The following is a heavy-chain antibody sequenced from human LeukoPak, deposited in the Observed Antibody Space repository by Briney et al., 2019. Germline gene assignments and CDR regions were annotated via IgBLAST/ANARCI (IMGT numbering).Heavy chain of an antibody. Sequence: GASVKVSCKASGYTFTSYYMHWVRQATGQGLEWMGWMNPNSGNTGYAQKFQGRVTITRNTSISTAYMELSSLRSEDTAVYYCARGVGDSSGYSDFDYWGQGILVTVSS. D-gene: IGHD3-22*01. J-gene: IGHJ4*02. V-gene: IGHV1-8*03. CDR1: GYTFTSYY. CDR3: ARGVGDSSGYSDFDY. CDR2: MNPNSGNT.